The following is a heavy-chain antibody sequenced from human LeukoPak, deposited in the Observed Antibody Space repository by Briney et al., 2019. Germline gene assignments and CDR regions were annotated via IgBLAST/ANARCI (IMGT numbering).Heavy chain of an antibody. CDR2: ISSSSSTI. J-gene: IGHJ4*02. V-gene: IGHV3-48*01. CDR1: GFTFSSYS. Sequence: GGSLRLSCAASGFTFSSYSMNWVRQAPGKGLEWVSYISSSSSTIYYADSVKGRFTISRDNSKNTLYLQMNSLRAEDTAVYYCAKDLEYWGQGTLVTVSS. CDR3: AKDLEY.